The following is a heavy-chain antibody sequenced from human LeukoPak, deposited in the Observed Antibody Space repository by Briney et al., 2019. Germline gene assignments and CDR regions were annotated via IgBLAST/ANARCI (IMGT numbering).Heavy chain of an antibody. CDR2: ISYDGSNK. CDR1: GFTFSSYA. V-gene: IGHV3-30-3*01. Sequence: VRSLRLSCAASGFTFSSYAMHWVRQAPGKGLEWVAAISYDGSNKYYADSVKGRFTISRDNSKNTLYLQMNSLRAEDTAVYYCAMGFDYWGQGTLVTVSS. CDR3: AMGFDY. J-gene: IGHJ4*02.